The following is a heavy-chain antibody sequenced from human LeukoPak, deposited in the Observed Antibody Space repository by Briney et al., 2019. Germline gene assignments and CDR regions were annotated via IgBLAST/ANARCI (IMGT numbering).Heavy chain of an antibody. CDR2: ISSSTTTTI. CDR3: ARSRSGSYFDS. CDR1: GFTFSSYS. Sequence: PGGSLRLSCAASGFTFSSYSMNWVRQAPGKGLEWVSYISSSTTTTIYYADSVKGRFTISRDNAKNSLYLQINSLRAEDTAVFYCARSRSGSYFDSWGQGTLVTVSS. D-gene: IGHD1-26*01. J-gene: IGHJ4*02. V-gene: IGHV3-48*01.